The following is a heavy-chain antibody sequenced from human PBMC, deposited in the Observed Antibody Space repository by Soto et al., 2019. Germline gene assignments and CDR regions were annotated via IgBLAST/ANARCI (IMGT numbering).Heavy chain of an antibody. Sequence: GGSLRLSCAASGFTFSDYYMDWVRQVPGKGLEWIGRTRNKANSYATEYVASVKGRFSISRDDSKNTAYLQMNSLKTEDTAVYYCTTPYLVGAFDIWSQGTMVTVSS. CDR2: TRNKANSYAT. J-gene: IGHJ3*02. CDR1: GFTFSDYY. V-gene: IGHV3-72*01. D-gene: IGHD2-8*02. CDR3: TTPYLVGAFDI.